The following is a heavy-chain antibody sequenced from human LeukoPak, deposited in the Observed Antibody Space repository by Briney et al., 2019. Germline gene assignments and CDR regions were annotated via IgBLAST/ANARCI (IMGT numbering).Heavy chain of an antibody. Sequence: SSVKVSCKASGGTFSSYTISWVRQAPGQGLEWMGRIIPILGIANYAQSLQARVTTTEYSSTRTAYMELSSLISEDTAVYYCARGVYYSNPYYYYYMDVWGKGTTVTASS. CDR2: IIPILGIA. CDR3: ARGVYYSNPYYYYYMDV. V-gene: IGHV1-69*02. CDR1: GGTFSSYT. J-gene: IGHJ6*03. D-gene: IGHD4-11*01.